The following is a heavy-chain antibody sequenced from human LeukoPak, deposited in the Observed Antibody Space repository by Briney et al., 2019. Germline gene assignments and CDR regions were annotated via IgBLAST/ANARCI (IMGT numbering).Heavy chain of an antibody. Sequence: SGPTLVNPTQTLTLTCSFSGFSLSTSGVGVGWIRQPPGKALEWLALIYWNDHKRYSPSLKSRLTITKDTSKNQVVLTMTNMDPVDTATYYCAHNSRRYFDWLFYDIWGQGTMVTVSS. CDR2: IYWNDHK. CDR1: GFSLSTSGVG. V-gene: IGHV2-5*01. CDR3: AHNSRRYFDWLFYDI. J-gene: IGHJ3*02. D-gene: IGHD3-9*01.